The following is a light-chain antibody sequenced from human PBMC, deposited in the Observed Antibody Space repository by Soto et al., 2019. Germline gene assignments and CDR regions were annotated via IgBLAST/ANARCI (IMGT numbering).Light chain of an antibody. CDR3: QQYGSSPYT. CDR2: GAS. Sequence: EILLTQSPGTLSLSPGERATLSCRASQSVRNNYVAWYQQKPGQAPRLFIHGASGRATGIPDRLSGSGSGTDFTLTISRLEPEDFAVYYCQQYGSSPYTFGQGTKLEI. V-gene: IGKV3-20*01. J-gene: IGKJ2*01. CDR1: QSVRNNY.